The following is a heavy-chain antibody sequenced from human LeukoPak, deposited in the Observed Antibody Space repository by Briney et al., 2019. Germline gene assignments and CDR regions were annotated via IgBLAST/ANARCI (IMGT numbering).Heavy chain of an antibody. Sequence: SETLSLTCTISGGSIGGDHWSWIRQAPGKGLEWIGYISYTGSTSYNPSLRNRVTISLHTSENQFSLRLTSVTAADTAVYYCARAATGTSMVDYWGQGTLVAVSS. J-gene: IGHJ4*02. CDR1: GGSIGGDH. CDR3: ARAATGTSMVDY. D-gene: IGHD6-13*01. CDR2: ISYTGST. V-gene: IGHV4-59*08.